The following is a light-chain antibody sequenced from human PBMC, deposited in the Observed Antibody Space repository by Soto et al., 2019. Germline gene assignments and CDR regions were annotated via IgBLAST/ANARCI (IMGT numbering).Light chain of an antibody. Sequence: QSVLTQPPSVSGAPGQRVTISCTGSSSNIGAGYDVQWYQQLPGTAPKLIIYGNSNRPSGVPDRFAGSKSGTSASLAITGLQAEYEADYYCQSYDSSLSGFYVFGTGTKVTVL. CDR3: QSYDSSLSGFYV. V-gene: IGLV1-40*01. CDR1: SSNIGAGYD. J-gene: IGLJ1*01. CDR2: GNS.